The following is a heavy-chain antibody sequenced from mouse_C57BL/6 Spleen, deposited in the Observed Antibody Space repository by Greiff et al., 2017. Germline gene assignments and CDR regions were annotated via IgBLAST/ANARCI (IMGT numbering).Heavy chain of an antibody. CDR3: ARETAQATVDY. V-gene: IGHV5-4*01. CDR1: GFTFSSYA. D-gene: IGHD3-2*02. CDR2: IRDGGSYT. J-gene: IGHJ2*01. Sequence: EVKLVESGGGLVKPGGSLKLSCAASGFTFSSYAMSWVRQTPEKRLEWVATIRDGGSYTYYPDNVKGRFTISRDNSKNNRYLQVGHLKSEDTAVYYCARETAQATVDYWGQGTTLTVSS.